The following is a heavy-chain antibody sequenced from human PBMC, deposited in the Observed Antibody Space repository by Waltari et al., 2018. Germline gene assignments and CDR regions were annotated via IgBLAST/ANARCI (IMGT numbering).Heavy chain of an antibody. Sequence: QLQLQESGPGLVKPSETLSLTCTVPGASISSSSSYWGWTRQPPGKGRAWIGSIYYSGSTYYNPSLKSRVTISVDTSKNQFSLKLSSVTAADTAVYYCASTLRITMVRGVIINLLPSGDWGQGTLVTVSS. V-gene: IGHV4-39*01. CDR2: IYYSGST. D-gene: IGHD3-10*01. J-gene: IGHJ4*02. CDR3: ASTLRITMVRGVIINLLPSGD. CDR1: GASISSSSSY.